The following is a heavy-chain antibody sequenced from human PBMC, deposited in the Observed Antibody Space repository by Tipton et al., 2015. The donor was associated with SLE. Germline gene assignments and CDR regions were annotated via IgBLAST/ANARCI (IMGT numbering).Heavy chain of an antibody. V-gene: IGHV4-31*03. CDR2: IYNSGST. CDR3: ARNEVVVITTNNYYYHMDV. J-gene: IGHJ6*03. CDR1: GDSVSSGGYY. D-gene: IGHD3-22*01. Sequence: TLSLTCTVSGDSVSSGGYYWSWIRQHPVKGLKWIGYIYNSGSTYYSPSLKSRVTISLDTSKNQVSLNLSSVTAADTAVYCCARNEVVVITTNNYYYHMDVWGKGTTVTVSS.